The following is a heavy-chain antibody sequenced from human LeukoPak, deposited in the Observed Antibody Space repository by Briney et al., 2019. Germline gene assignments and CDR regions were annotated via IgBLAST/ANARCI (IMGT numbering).Heavy chain of an antibody. J-gene: IGHJ6*03. V-gene: IGHV4-61*02. Sequence: SETLSLTCTVSGGSISSGSYYWSWVRQPAGKGLEWIGRIYSSGSTNYNPSLKSRVTISLDTSKNQFSLKLSSVTAADTAVYYCARYIPVGYYYMDVWGKGTTVTISS. CDR2: IYSSGST. CDR1: GGSISSGSYY. CDR3: ARYIPVGYYYMDV.